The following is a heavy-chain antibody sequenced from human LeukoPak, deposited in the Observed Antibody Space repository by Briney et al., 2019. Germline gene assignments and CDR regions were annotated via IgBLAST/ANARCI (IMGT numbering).Heavy chain of an antibody. D-gene: IGHD3-3*01. CDR1: GGTFSSYA. Sequence: GSSVKVSCKASGGTFSSYAITWVRQAPGQGLEWMGGIIPIFGTANYAQKFQGRVTMTRDMSTSTVYMELSSLRSEDTAIYYCARGPHIRTYDRDNWFDPWGQGTLVTVSS. CDR2: IIPIFGTA. V-gene: IGHV1-69*05. J-gene: IGHJ5*02. CDR3: ARGPHIRTYDRDNWFDP.